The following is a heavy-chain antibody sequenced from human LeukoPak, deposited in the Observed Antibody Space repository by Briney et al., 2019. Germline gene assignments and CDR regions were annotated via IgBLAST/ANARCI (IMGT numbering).Heavy chain of an antibody. J-gene: IGHJ3*02. CDR3: ARGYGSGSYYHDGAFDI. CDR2: IGTAGDT. V-gene: IGHV3-13*01. CDR1: GFTFSSYD. D-gene: IGHD3-10*01. Sequence: GGSLRLSCAASGFTFSSYDMHWARQATGKGLEWVSAIGTAGDTYYPGSVKGRFTISRENAKDSLYLQMNSLRAGDTAVYYCARGYGSGSYYHDGAFDIWGQGTMVTVSS.